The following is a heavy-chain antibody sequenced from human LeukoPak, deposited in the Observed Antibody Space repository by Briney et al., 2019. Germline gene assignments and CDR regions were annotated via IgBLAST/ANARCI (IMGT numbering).Heavy chain of an antibody. Sequence: GGSLRLSCAASGFSFSSYDMYWVRQAPGKGLEWVAFIRSDGSNKYHADSVKGRFTVSRDNSKNTLYLHLNSLRAEDTATYYCANAVRYRSSWYDYWGQGTLVTVFS. CDR2: IRSDGSNK. J-gene: IGHJ4*02. D-gene: IGHD6-13*01. V-gene: IGHV3-30*02. CDR1: GFSFSSYD. CDR3: ANAVRYRSSWYDY.